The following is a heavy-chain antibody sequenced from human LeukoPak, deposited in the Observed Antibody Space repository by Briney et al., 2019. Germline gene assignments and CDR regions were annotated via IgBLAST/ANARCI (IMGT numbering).Heavy chain of an antibody. Sequence: GGSLRLSCAAPGFTLSTYAMSSVRQAPGKGLEWVSHFGGSGGTIYSADSVKGRFTISRDNSKNTLYLQMTSLRAEDTAVYYCAKSDCGGDCHLLDFWGQGTLVTVSS. V-gene: IGHV3-23*01. CDR1: GFTLSTYA. D-gene: IGHD2-21*02. CDR2: FGGSGGTI. CDR3: AKSDCGGDCHLLDF. J-gene: IGHJ4*02.